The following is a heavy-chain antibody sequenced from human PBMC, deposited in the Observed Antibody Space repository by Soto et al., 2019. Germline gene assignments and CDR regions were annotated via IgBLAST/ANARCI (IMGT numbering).Heavy chain of an antibody. J-gene: IGHJ4*02. CDR2: VRGKAYGGTA. CDR1: GFSAGEYA. D-gene: IGHD2-15*01. Sequence: PGGSLRLCCSSSGFSAGEYAMSWFRQTPGKGQEWVGFVRGKAYGGTAEYAASVKGRFTISRDDSKSIVYLQMNSLKTEDTAVYYCTRGYCSGANCPHWYYFDYWGQGTLVTVSS. CDR3: TRGYCSGANCPHWYYFDY. V-gene: IGHV3-49*03.